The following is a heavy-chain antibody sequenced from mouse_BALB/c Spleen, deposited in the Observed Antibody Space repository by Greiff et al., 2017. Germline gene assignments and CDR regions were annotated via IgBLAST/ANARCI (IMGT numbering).Heavy chain of an antibody. J-gene: IGHJ2*01. V-gene: IGHV1S135*01. CDR1: GYSFTSYY. Sequence: VQLQQSGPELMKPGASVKISCKASGYSFTSYYMHWVKQSHGKSLEWIGYIDPFNGGTSYNQKFKGKATLTVDKSSSTAYMHLSSLTSEDSAVYYCARGGLGYYFDYWGQGTTLTVSS. D-gene: IGHD4-1*01. CDR3: ARGGLGYYFDY. CDR2: IDPFNGGT.